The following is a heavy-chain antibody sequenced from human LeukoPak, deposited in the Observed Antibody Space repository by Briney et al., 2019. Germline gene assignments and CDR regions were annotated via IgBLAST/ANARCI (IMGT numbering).Heavy chain of an antibody. CDR2: ISGSGGST. V-gene: IGHV3-23*01. D-gene: IGHD3-3*01. J-gene: IGHJ5*02. CDR1: GFTHSSYA. Sequence: GGSLRFSCAASGFTHSSYAMSLVRQAAGKGLEWVSAISGSGGSTYYADSVKGRFTISRDNSKNTLYLQMNSLRAEDTAVYYCAKASYYDFWSGFSGFDPWGQGTLVTVSS. CDR3: AKASYYDFWSGFSGFDP.